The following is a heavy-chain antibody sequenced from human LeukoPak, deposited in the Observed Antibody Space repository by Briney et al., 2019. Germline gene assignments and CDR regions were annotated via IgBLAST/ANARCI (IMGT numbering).Heavy chain of an antibody. CDR3: VHACGGDCSVFDY. CDR2: ISYDGSNK. V-gene: IGHV3-30-3*01. J-gene: IGHJ4*02. D-gene: IGHD2-21*02. CDR1: GFTFSRYA. Sequence: PGGSLRLSCAASGFTFSRYAMHWVRQAPGKGLEWVAVISYDGSNKYYADSVKGRFTISRDNSKNTLYLQMNSLRAEGTAVYYCVHACGGDCSVFDYWGQGTLVTVSS.